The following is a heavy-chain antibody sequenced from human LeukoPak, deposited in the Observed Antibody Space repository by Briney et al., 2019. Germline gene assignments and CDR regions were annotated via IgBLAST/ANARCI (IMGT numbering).Heavy chain of an antibody. D-gene: IGHD5-24*01. V-gene: IGHV4-30-2*01. CDR2: IYHSGST. CDR1: GGSISSGGYS. Sequence: SETLSLTCAVSGGSISSGGYSWSWIRQPPGKGLEWIGYIYHSGSTYYNPSLKSRVTISVDRSKNQFSLKLSSVTAADTAVYYCAREPTMSNYMDVWGKGTTVTVSS. J-gene: IGHJ6*03. CDR3: AREPTMSNYMDV.